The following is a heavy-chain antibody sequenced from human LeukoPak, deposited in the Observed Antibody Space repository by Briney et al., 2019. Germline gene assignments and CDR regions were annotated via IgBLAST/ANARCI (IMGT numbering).Heavy chain of an antibody. CDR3: ARDIPDYYDSSGFLLSANAFDI. CDR1: GGSISSSSYY. V-gene: IGHV4-61*01. J-gene: IGHJ3*02. D-gene: IGHD3-22*01. Sequence: PSETLSLTCTVSGGSISSSSYYWGWIRQPPGKGLEWIGYIYYSGSTNYNPTLKSRVTISVDTSKNQFSLKLSSVTAADTAVYYCARDIPDYYDSSGFLLSANAFDIWGQGTMVTVSS. CDR2: IYYSGST.